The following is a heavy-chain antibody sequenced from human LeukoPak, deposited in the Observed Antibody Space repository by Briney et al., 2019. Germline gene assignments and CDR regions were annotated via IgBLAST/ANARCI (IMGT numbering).Heavy chain of an antibody. CDR1: GYTFTSYG. V-gene: IGHV1-18*01. CDR3: ARVYRSWYELVFDY. J-gene: IGHJ4*02. CDR2: ISAYNGNT. D-gene: IGHD6-13*01. Sequence: ASVKVSCKASGYTFTSYGISWVRQAPGQGLEWMGWISAYNGNTNYAQKLQGRVTMTTDTSTSTAYMELRSLRSDDTAVYYCARVYRSWYELVFDYWGQGTLVTVSS.